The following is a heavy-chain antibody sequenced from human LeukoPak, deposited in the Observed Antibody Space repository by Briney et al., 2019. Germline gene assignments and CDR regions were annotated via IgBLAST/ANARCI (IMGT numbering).Heavy chain of an antibody. J-gene: IGHJ6*03. CDR3: ARECSSSGVGYYYYMDV. Sequence: ASVKVSCKASGYTFTSYGISWVRQAPGQGLEWMGWISANSGNTNYAQKLQGRVTMTTDTSTSTVYMELKSLRSDDTAVYYCARECSSSGVGYYYYMDVWGKGTAVTVSS. V-gene: IGHV1-18*01. CDR2: ISANSGNT. D-gene: IGHD6-6*01. CDR1: GYTFTSYG.